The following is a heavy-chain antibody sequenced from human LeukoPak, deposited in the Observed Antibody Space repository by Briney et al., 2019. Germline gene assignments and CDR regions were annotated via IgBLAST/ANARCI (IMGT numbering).Heavy chain of an antibody. CDR1: GYTFTSYG. CDR3: ARASRYYYDSSGYYSPFDY. J-gene: IGHJ4*02. CDR2: ISAYNGNT. Sequence: ASVKVSCKASGYTFTSYGISWVRQAPRQGLEWMGWISAYNGNTNYAQKLQGRVTMTTDTSTSTAYMELRSLRSDDTAVYYCARASRYYYDSSGYYSPFDYWGQGTLVTVSS. D-gene: IGHD3-22*01. V-gene: IGHV1-18*01.